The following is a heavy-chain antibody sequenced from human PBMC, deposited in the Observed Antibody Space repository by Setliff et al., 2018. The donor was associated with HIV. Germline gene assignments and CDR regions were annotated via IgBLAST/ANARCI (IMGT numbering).Heavy chain of an antibody. CDR1: GGSISSSNW. J-gene: IGHJ3*02. CDR3: ARVAVAGTTFDVFDI. Sequence: SETLSLTCAVSGGSISSSNWWSWVRQPPGKGLEWIGEIYHSGSTNYNPSLKSRVTISVDKSKNQYSLKLKSVTAADTAVYYCARVAVAGTTFDVFDIWGQGTMVTVSS. D-gene: IGHD6-19*01. CDR2: IYHSGST. V-gene: IGHV4-4*02.